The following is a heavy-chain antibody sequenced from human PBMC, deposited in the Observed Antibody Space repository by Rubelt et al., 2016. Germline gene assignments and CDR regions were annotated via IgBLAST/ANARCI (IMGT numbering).Heavy chain of an antibody. CDR3: VRAWGQGDS. Sequence: GGGLGQPGGSLRLSCTASGFAFSIYAMNWVRQAPGKGLEWVSYISSSSRPIYYADSVKGRFTVSRDNAKYSLYLQMNSLRAEDTAVYYCVRAWGQGDSWGQGTLVTVSS. V-gene: IGHV3-48*01. CDR2: ISSSSRPI. CDR1: GFAFSIYA. D-gene: IGHD3-16*01. J-gene: IGHJ4*02.